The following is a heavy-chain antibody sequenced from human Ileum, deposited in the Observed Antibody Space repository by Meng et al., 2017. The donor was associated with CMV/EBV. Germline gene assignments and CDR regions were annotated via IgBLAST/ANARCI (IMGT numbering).Heavy chain of an antibody. CDR3: ARVDRTVFDPFDH. CDR2: ILYSGTA. Sequence: LQLPESGPALVKSSEPLSLTCLVSGGSISNNNYYWGWIRQPPGKGLEWIGNILYSGTAYYNPSLKSRVTISVDTSKNQFSLKLTAVTAADTAVYYCARVDRTVFDPFDHWGQGTLVTVSS. D-gene: IGHD5/OR15-5a*01. V-gene: IGHV4-39*07. J-gene: IGHJ4*02. CDR1: GGSISNNNYY.